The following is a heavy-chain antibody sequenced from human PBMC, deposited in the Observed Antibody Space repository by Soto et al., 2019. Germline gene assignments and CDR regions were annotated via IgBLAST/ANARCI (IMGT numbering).Heavy chain of an antibody. D-gene: IGHD3-22*01. V-gene: IGHV4-30-2*01. J-gene: IGHJ3*02. Sequence: QLQLQESGSGLVKPSQTLSLTCAVSGGSISSGGYSWSWIRQPPGKGLEWIGYIYHSGGTYYKPSLKSRVTISVDRSKNQFALKLSSVPAAATSVYYCARAAHYYDPRGAFDIWGQGTMVTVSS. CDR1: GGSISSGGYS. CDR2: IYHSGGT. CDR3: ARAAHYYDPRGAFDI.